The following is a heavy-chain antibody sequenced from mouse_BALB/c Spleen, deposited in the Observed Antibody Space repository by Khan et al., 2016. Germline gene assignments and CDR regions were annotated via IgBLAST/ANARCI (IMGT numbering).Heavy chain of an antibody. CDR2: IWAGGST. Sequence: VQLQESGPGLVAPSQSLSITCTVSGFSLTSYGVHWVRQPPGKGLEWLGVIWAGGSTNYNSALMSRLSISKDNSKSQVFLKMNSLQTDDTAMYYCARRYGNYAMDYWGQGTSVTVSS. D-gene: IGHD2-10*02. CDR3: ARRYGNYAMDY. J-gene: IGHJ4*01. V-gene: IGHV2-9*02. CDR1: GFSLTSYG.